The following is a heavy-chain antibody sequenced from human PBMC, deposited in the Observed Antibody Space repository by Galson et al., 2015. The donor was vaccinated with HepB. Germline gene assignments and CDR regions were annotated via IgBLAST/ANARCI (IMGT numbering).Heavy chain of an antibody. CDR2: IGSKANSYAT. D-gene: IGHD6-13*01. Sequence: SLRLSCAGSGFTSSGSAMHWARQASGRGLEWVGRIGSKANSYATAYAASVKGRFTISRDDSKNTAYMQMNSLKTEDTAVYYCTRLGDLSGYSSLWGQGTLVTVSS. CDR3: TRLGDLSGYSSL. V-gene: IGHV3-73*01. J-gene: IGHJ4*02. CDR1: GFTSSGSA.